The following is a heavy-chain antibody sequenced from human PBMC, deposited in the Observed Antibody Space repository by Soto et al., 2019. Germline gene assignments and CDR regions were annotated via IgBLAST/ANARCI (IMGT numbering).Heavy chain of an antibody. Sequence: EVQLVESGGGLVQPGGSLRLSCVASGFTFNIYWMHWVRQAPGKGLEWVSRIDNDGSATTYADSVKGRFTISRDNAKNTLFLQMNTLRVDDTAVYYCARDNWNSSWAQGTLVTVSS. CDR1: GFTFNIYW. CDR3: ARDNWNSS. V-gene: IGHV3-74*01. J-gene: IGHJ5*02. CDR2: IDNDGSAT. D-gene: IGHD1-1*01.